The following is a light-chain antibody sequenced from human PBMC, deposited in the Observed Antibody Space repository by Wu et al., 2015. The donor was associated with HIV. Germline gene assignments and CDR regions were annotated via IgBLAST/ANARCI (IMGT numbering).Light chain of an antibody. CDR3: QQYNSYPLT. Sequence: DIQMTQSPSTLSASLGDRVTITCRASQSITTWLAWYHHKPGKAPKVLIYKASSLESGVPSRFSGSGSGTEFTLTISSLQPDDFGTYYCQQYNSYPLTFGGGTKVGRSN. CDR2: KAS. J-gene: IGKJ4*01. V-gene: IGKV1-5*03. CDR1: QSITTW.